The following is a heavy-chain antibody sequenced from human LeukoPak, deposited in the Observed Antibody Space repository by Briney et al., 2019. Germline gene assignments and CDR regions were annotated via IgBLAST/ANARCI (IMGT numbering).Heavy chain of an antibody. CDR1: EDSIRTYY. D-gene: IGHD2/OR15-2a*01. Sequence: SETLSLTCTVSEDSIRTYYWGWVREPPGERRGYIGTVYYSGSTYYNPSLRSRITSSVDTYKNQFSLKLSSVTAEDTALYYCARAVDNSIDLWGQGSLVTVSS. CDR3: ARAVDNSIDL. J-gene: IGHJ5*02. V-gene: IGHV4-59*04. CDR2: VYYSGST.